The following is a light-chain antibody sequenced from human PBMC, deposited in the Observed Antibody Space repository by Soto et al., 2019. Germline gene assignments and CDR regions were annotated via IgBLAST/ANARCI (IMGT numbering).Light chain of an antibody. V-gene: IGKV3-15*01. J-gene: IGKJ4*01. CDR2: GAS. CDR3: QQYSTWLS. Sequence: EIVMTQSPATLSVSPGERVTVSCRASQSVGTTLAWYQQKPGQPPRLLIRGASTWATGIPDRFGGSGSGTEFTLTISSLQSEDFAVYYCQQYSTWLSFGGGTKVEIK. CDR1: QSVGTT.